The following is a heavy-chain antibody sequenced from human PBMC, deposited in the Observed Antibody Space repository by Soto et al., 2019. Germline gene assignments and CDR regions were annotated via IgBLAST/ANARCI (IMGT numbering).Heavy chain of an antibody. D-gene: IGHD3-22*01. J-gene: IGHJ4*02. V-gene: IGHV3-74*01. CDR3: ARDLLGYTYAEL. CDR1: GFTFSSYW. Sequence: GGSLRLSCAASGFTFSSYWMYWVRQAPGKGVVWVSRINSDGSSTSYPDSVKGRFTISRDNAKNTLYLQMNNLRAEDTAVYYCARDLLGYTYAELWGRGTLVNVSS. CDR2: INSDGSST.